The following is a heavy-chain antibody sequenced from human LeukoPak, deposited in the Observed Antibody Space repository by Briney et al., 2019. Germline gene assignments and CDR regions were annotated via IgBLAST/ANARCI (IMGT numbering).Heavy chain of an antibody. D-gene: IGHD2-2*01. CDR1: GFTFTSA. Sequence: GGSLRLSCAASGFTFTSAMRWVRQAPGKGLEWVSSISGSGGNTFYADSVKGRFTISRDNSKNALYLQMNSLRAEDTAVYYCTKGESQPKYYFDYWGQGTLVTVSS. CDR3: TKGESQPKYYFDY. V-gene: IGHV3-23*01. J-gene: IGHJ4*02. CDR2: ISGSGGNT.